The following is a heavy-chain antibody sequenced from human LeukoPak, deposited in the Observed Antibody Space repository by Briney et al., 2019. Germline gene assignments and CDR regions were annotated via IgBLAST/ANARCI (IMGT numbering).Heavy chain of an antibody. CDR3: ARLVAAAGTS. V-gene: IGHV4-38-2*01. Sequence: SETLSLTCAVSCYSISSGYYWGWIRQPPGKGLEWIGSIYHSGSTYYNPSLKSRVTISVDTSKNQFSLKLSSVTAADTAVYYCARLVAAAGTSWGQGTLVTVSS. D-gene: IGHD6-13*01. CDR1: CYSISSGYY. J-gene: IGHJ4*02. CDR2: IYHSGST.